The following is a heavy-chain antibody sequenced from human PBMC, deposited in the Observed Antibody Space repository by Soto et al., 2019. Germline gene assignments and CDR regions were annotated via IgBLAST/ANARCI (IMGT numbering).Heavy chain of an antibody. CDR1: GYTFTSYG. CDR3: ARDFVRGRVPFDY. J-gene: IGHJ4*02. Sequence: ASVKVSCKASGYTFTSYGISWVRQAPGQGLEWMGWISGYNGNTNYAQKVQGRVTMTTDTSTTTAYMELRSLRSDDTAVYYCARDFVRGRVPFDYWGQGTLVTVS. D-gene: IGHD1-1*01. CDR2: ISGYNGNT. V-gene: IGHV1-18*01.